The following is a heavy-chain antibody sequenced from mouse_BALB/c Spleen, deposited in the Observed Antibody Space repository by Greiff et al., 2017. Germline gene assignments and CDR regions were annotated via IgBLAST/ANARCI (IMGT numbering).Heavy chain of an antibody. CDR2: IYPGDGDT. J-gene: IGHJ1*01. Sequence: QVQLQQSGPELVKPGASVKISCKASGYAFSSSWMNWVKQRPGQGLEWIGRIYPGDGDTNYNGKFKGKATLTADKSSSTAYMQLSSLTSVDSAVYFCARSITTARDWYFDVWGAGTTVTVSS. V-gene: IGHV1-82*01. CDR3: ARSITTARDWYFDV. CDR1: GYAFSSSW. D-gene: IGHD1-2*01.